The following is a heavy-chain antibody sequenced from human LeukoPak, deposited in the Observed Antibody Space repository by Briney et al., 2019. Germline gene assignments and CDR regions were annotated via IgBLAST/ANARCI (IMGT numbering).Heavy chain of an antibody. V-gene: IGHV3-15*01. D-gene: IGHD2-15*01. J-gene: IGHJ4*02. CDR3: TTDTRRVVVPK. Sequence: GGSLRLSCAASGFSFNDAWMSWVRQAPGKGLEWVGRIKRKTDGGTTDYAAPVKGKFSISRDDSKTSLYLQMNNLQTEDTAVYYCTTDTRRVVVPKWGQGTLVTVSS. CDR1: GFSFNDAW. CDR2: IKRKTDGGTT.